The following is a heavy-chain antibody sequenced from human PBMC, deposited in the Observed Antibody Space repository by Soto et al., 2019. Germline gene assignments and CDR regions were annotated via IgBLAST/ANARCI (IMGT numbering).Heavy chain of an antibody. CDR3: TRSLFLASTGIEPFDL. V-gene: IGHV3-23*01. D-gene: IGHD6-13*01. CDR1: GFTFSSYA. Sequence: EVQLLESGGGLVQPGGSLVLSCAASGFTFSSYAMSWVRQAPGKGLEWVSSISGGGNDAYYADSVKGRVTISRDNSRNTLYLQMNSLRAVDTAIFYCTRSLFLASTGIEPFDLWGQGTLITVSS. CDR2: ISGGGNDA. J-gene: IGHJ4*02.